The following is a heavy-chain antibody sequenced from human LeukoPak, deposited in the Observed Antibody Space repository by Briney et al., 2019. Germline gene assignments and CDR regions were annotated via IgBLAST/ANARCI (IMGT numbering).Heavy chain of an antibody. CDR1: GGSISSYY. D-gene: IGHD3-22*01. V-gene: IGHV4-59*01. CDR2: IYYSGST. Sequence: PSETLSLTCTVSGGSISSYYWSWIRQPPGKGLEWIGYIYYSGSTNYNPSLKSRVTISVDTSKNQFSLKLSPVTAADTAVYYCAREGPDYYDSLVYWGQGTLVTVSS. CDR3: AREGPDYYDSLVY. J-gene: IGHJ4*02.